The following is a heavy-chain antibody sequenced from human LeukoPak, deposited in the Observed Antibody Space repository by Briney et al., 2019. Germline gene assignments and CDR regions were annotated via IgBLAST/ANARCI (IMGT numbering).Heavy chain of an antibody. CDR2: ISGDGGST. CDR3: AREGSGYYMDV. D-gene: IGHD3-10*01. CDR1: GFTFDDYA. J-gene: IGHJ6*03. Sequence: GGSLRLSCAASGFTFDDYAMHWVRQAPGKGLEWVSLISGDGGSTYYADSVKGRFTISRDNAKNSLYLQMNSLRAEDTAVYYCAREGSGYYMDVWGKGTTVTVSS. V-gene: IGHV3-43*02.